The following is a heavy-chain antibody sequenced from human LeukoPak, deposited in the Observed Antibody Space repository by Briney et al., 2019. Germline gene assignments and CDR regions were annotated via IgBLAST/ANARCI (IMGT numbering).Heavy chain of an antibody. D-gene: IGHD3-3*01. CDR3: ARVGSYYDFWSGSNWFDP. CDR1: GGSISSGGYY. J-gene: IGHJ5*02. Sequence: SQTLSLTCTVSGGSISSGGYYWSWIRQHPGKGLEWIGYIYYSGSTYYNPSLKSRVTISVDTSKNQFSLKLSSVTAADTAVCYCARVGSYYDFWSGSNWFDPWGQGTLVTVSS. V-gene: IGHV4-31*03. CDR2: IYYSGST.